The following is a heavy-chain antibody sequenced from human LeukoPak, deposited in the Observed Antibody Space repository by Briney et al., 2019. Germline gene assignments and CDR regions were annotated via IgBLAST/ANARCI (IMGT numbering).Heavy chain of an antibody. CDR2: ISAYNGNT. J-gene: IGHJ4*02. V-gene: IGHV1-18*01. CDR1: GYTFTSYG. D-gene: IGHD6-19*01. CDR3: SRDPARLVDFDY. Sequence: ASVKVSCKASGYTFTSYGISWVRQAPGQGLEWMGWISAYNGNTNYAQKLQGRVTMTTDTSTSTAYMELRSLRSDDTAVYYCSRDPARLVDFDYWGQGTLVTVSS.